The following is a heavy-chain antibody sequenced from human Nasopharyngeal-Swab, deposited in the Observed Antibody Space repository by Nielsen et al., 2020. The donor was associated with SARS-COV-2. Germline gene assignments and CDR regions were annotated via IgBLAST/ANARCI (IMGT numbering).Heavy chain of an antibody. V-gene: IGHV4-39*01. J-gene: IGHJ4*02. Sequence: SETLSLTCTVSGGSISSSSYYWGWTRQPPGKGLEWIGSIYYSGSTYYNPSLKSRVTISVDTSKNQFSLKLSSVTAADTAVYYCARPRRGYSYGFDYWGQGTLVTVSS. D-gene: IGHD5-18*01. CDR1: GGSISSSSYY. CDR2: IYYSGST. CDR3: ARPRRGYSYGFDY.